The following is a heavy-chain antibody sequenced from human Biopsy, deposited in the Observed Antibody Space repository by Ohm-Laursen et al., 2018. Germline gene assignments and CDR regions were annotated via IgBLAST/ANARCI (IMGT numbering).Heavy chain of an antibody. CDR3: TRDTTYYAGTTYYDALDV. Sequence: GSLRLSCTASGFTFSTYWMTWVRQAPGKGLEWVANIKRDGSHSNHADSVKGRFTISRDNAKNSLYLQMNSLRAEDTAVYYCTRDTTYYAGTTYYDALDVWGQGTTVTVSS. CDR1: GFTFSTYW. V-gene: IGHV3-7*01. CDR2: IKRDGSHS. D-gene: IGHD2/OR15-2a*01. J-gene: IGHJ3*01.